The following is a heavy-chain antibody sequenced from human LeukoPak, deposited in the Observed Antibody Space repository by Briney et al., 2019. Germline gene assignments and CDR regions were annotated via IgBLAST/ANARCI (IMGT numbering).Heavy chain of an antibody. D-gene: IGHD2-21*02. Sequence: ESGPTLVKPTQTLTLTCTFSGFSLSTSGVGVGWIRQPPGKALEWLALIYWDDDKRYSPSLKSRLTITKDTSKNQVVLTVTNMDPVDTATYYCAHSGCGGDCFHFDYWGQGTLVTVSS. J-gene: IGHJ4*02. V-gene: IGHV2-5*02. CDR3: AHSGCGGDCFHFDY. CDR1: GFSLSTSGVG. CDR2: IYWDDDK.